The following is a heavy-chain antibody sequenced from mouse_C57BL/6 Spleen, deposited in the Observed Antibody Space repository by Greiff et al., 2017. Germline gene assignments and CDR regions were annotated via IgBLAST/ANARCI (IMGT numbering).Heavy chain of an antibody. CDR3: ARSCNYVYFDC. CDR2: INPSTGGT. D-gene: IGHD2-1*01. V-gene: IGHV1-42*01. Sequence: VQLQQSGPELVKPGASVKISCKASGYSFTGYYMNWVKQSPEKSLEWIGEINPSTGGTTYNQKFKAKATLTVDKSSSTAYMQLNSLTSADSAVYYCARSCNYVYFDCWGQGTTLTVSS. CDR1: GYSFTGYY. J-gene: IGHJ2*01.